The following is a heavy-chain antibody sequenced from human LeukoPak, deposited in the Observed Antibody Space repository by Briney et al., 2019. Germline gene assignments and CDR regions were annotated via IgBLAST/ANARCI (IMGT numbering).Heavy chain of an antibody. J-gene: IGHJ1*01. V-gene: IGHV1-69*06. CDR3: ATVHNCSGGCCYWGYFQH. Sequence: SVKVSCKPSLGTFSSYAISWVRQAPAQGREWMGGVFPIFCTANYVQKFQGRVTITADKSTSPAYMELSSLRSEDTAVYYCATVHNCSGGCCYWGYFQHWGQGTLVTVSS. CDR1: LGTFSSYA. CDR2: VFPIFCTA. D-gene: IGHD2-15*01.